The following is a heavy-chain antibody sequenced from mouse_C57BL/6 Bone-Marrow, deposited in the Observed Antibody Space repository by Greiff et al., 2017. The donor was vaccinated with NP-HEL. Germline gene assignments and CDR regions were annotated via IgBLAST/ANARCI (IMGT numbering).Heavy chain of an antibody. D-gene: IGHD1-1*01. Sequence: EVQRVESGPELVKPGASVKISCKASGYSFTGYYMNWVKQSPEKSLEWIGEINPSTGGTTYNQKFKAKATLTVDKSSSTAYMQLKSLTSEDSAVYYCAREYGSSYPAWFAYWGQGTLVTVSA. V-gene: IGHV1-42*01. J-gene: IGHJ3*01. CDR3: AREYGSSYPAWFAY. CDR2: INPSTGGT. CDR1: GYSFTGYY.